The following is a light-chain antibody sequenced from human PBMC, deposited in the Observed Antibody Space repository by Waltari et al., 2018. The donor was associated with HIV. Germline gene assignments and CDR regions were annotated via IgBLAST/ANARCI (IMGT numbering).Light chain of an antibody. Sequence: QSALTQPASVSGSPGQSITISCTGTSSDVGSYNLVSWYQQHPGKAPKCMIYEGTKRPSGVSNRFSGSKSDNTASLTISGLQADDEADYHCCSYAANNTLLFGGGTKLTVL. CDR2: EGT. V-gene: IGLV2-23*01. CDR3: CSYAANNTLL. CDR1: SSDVGSYNL. J-gene: IGLJ3*02.